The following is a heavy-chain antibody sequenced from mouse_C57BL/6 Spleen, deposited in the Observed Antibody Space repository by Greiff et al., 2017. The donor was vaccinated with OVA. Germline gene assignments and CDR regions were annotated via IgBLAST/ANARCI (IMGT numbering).Heavy chain of an antibody. D-gene: IGHD1-1*01. CDR3: ARCYYGSSYAMDY. CDR1: GYTFTSYW. CDR2: IYPGSGST. Sequence: VQLQQPGAELVKPGASVKMSCKASGYTFTSYWITWVKQRPGQGLEWIGDIYPGSGSTYYNEKFKSKATLTVDTSSSTAYMQLSSLTSEDSAVYYGARCYYGSSYAMDYWGQGTSVTVSS. V-gene: IGHV1-55*01. J-gene: IGHJ4*01.